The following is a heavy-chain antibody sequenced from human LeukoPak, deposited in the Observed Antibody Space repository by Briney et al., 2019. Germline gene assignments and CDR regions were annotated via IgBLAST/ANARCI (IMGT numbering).Heavy chain of an antibody. V-gene: IGHV1-2*02. CDR3: AREYCSSTSCDPPDV. Sequence: ASVKVSCKASGYTFTCYYMHWVRQAPGQGLEWMGWINPNSGGTNYAQKFQGRVTMTRDTSISTAYMELSRLRSDDTAVYYCAREYCSSTSCDPPDVWGQGTTVTVSS. CDR2: INPNSGGT. CDR1: GYTFTCYY. J-gene: IGHJ6*02. D-gene: IGHD2-2*01.